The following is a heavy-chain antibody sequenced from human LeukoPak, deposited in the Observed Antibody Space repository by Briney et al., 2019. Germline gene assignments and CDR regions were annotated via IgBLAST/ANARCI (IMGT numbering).Heavy chain of an antibody. Sequence: GESLRPSCVASGFTFDTFAMSWVRQAPGKGLEWVSGIGNTETYYSDSVKGRFTISRDNSKSTIYLHMSNLRAEDTALYYCARDGQAFNSNWDYFEYWGQGTPVTVSS. J-gene: IGHJ4*02. CDR2: IGNTET. CDR1: GFTFDTFA. D-gene: IGHD7-27*01. V-gene: IGHV3-23*01. CDR3: ARDGQAFNSNWDYFEY.